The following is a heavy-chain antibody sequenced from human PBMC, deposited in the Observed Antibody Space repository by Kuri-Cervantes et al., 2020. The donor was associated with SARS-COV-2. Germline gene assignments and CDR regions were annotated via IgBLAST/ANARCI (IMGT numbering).Heavy chain of an antibody. CDR3: ARAGTSGSYLGY. CDR1: GFTFDDYG. CDR2: INWNGVRT. J-gene: IGHJ4*02. V-gene: IGHV3-20*04. Sequence: GGSLRLSCAASGFTFDDYGMSWVRQAPGKGLEWVSGINWNGVRTGYTDSEKGRFTISRDNAKNSLYLQMNSLRAEDTAFYYCARAGTSGSYLGYWGQGTLVTVSS. D-gene: IGHD1-26*01.